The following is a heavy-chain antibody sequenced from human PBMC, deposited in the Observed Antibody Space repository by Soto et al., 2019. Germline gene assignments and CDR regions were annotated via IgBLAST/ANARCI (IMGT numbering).Heavy chain of an antibody. D-gene: IGHD5-12*01. CDR3: ASHPEYSSFGLPFGFDV. CDR2: IFHSGST. Sequence: PSETLSLTCSVSGDSINTHYLNWIRQVPGKGLEWIGYIFHSGSTTYSPALRGRVTFSVDTSTSQFSLKLRSVTAADTAVYYCASHPEYSSFGLPFGFDVWGQGTAVTVSS. J-gene: IGHJ3*01. CDR1: GDSINTHY. V-gene: IGHV4-59*08.